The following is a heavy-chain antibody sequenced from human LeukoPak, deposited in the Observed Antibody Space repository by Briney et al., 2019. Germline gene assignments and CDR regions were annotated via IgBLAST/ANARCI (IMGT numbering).Heavy chain of an antibody. J-gene: IGHJ4*02. Sequence: GASVKVSCKASGYTFTSYGISWVRQAPGQGLEWMGWISAYNGNTNYAQKFQGRVTMTRDTSTSTVYMELSSLRSEDTAVYYCARSYDSSGYYFDYWGQGTLVTVSS. CDR3: ARSYDSSGYYFDY. D-gene: IGHD3-22*01. CDR2: ISAYNGNT. CDR1: GYTFTSYG. V-gene: IGHV1-18*01.